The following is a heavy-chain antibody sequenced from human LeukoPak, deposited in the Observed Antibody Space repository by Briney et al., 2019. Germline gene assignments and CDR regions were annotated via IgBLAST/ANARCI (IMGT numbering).Heavy chain of an antibody. CDR2: ISWNSGSI. J-gene: IGHJ4*02. V-gene: IGHV3-9*01. CDR3: AKDRRYGSSSSRGYFDY. Sequence: PGGSLRLSCAASGFTFDDYAMHWVRQAPGKGLEWVSGISWNSGSIGYADSVKGRFTISRDNAKNSLYLQMNSLRAEDTALYYCAKDRRYGSSSSRGYFDYWGQGTLVTVSS. CDR1: GFTFDDYA. D-gene: IGHD6-13*01.